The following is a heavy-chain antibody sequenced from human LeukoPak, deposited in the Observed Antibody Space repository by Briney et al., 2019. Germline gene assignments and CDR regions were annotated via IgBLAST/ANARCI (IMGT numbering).Heavy chain of an antibody. D-gene: IGHD3-22*01. V-gene: IGHV3-23*01. Sequence: PGGSLRLSCAASGFTFSSYGMHWVRQAPGKGLEWVSAISGSGGSTYYADSVKGRFTISRDNSKNTLYLQMNSLRAEDTAVYYCAKDIDRYYDSSGYWSYWGQGTLVTVSS. J-gene: IGHJ4*02. CDR2: ISGSGGST. CDR1: GFTFSSYG. CDR3: AKDIDRYYDSSGYWSY.